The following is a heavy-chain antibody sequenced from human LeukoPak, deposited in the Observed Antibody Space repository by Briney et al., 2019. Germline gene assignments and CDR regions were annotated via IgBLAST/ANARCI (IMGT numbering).Heavy chain of an antibody. J-gene: IGHJ4*02. CDR2: IYYRGST. V-gene: IGHV4-59*01. CDR1: GGSISSYY. CDR3: AVMGAKDY. D-gene: IGHD1-26*01. Sequence: PSETLSLTCTVSGGSISSYYWSWIRQPPGKGLEWIGYIYYRGSTNYNPSLKSRVTIPVDTSKNQFSLKLSSVTAADTAVYYCAVMGAKDYWGQGTLVTVSS.